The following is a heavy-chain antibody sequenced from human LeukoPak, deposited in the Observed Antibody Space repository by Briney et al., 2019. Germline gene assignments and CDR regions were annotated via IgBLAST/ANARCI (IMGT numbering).Heavy chain of an antibody. CDR1: GFTLSSHS. J-gene: IGHJ4*02. D-gene: IGHD2-2*01. CDR3: ARRYCTSTNCYAFDY. CDR2: ISSSSSYI. V-gene: IGHV3-21*01. Sequence: GGSLRLSCAASGFTLSSHSMNWVRQAPGKGLEWVASISSSSSYIYYADSVKGRFTISRDNAKNSLFLQMNSLRAEDTAVYYCARRYCTSTNCYAFDYWGQGTLVTVPS.